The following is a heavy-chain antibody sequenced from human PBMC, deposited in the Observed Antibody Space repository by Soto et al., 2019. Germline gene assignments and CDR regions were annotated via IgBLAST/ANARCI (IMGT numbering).Heavy chain of an antibody. V-gene: IGHV1-69*01. CDR3: ARDPRIQLWGAMDV. Sequence: QVQLVQSGAEVKKPGSSVKVSCKASGGTFSRYAISWVRQAPGQGLEWMGGIIPIFGTANYAQKFQGRVTITADESTSTAYMELSSLRFEDTAAYYCARDPRIQLWGAMDVWGQGTTVTVSS. CDR2: IIPIFGTA. D-gene: IGHD5-18*01. J-gene: IGHJ6*02. CDR1: GGTFSRYA.